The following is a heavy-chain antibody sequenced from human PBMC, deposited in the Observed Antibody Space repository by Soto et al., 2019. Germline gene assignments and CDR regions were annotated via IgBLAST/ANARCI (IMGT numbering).Heavy chain of an antibody. CDR1: GFTFSSYA. V-gene: IGHV3-23*01. D-gene: IGHD2-2*01. CDR3: VSLVLGYCSSTSCSIDY. J-gene: IGHJ4*02. Sequence: GGSLRLSCAASGFTFSSYAMSWVRQAPGKGLEWVSAISGSGGSTYYADSVKGRFTISRDNSKNTLYLQMNSLRAEDTAVYYCVSLVLGYCSSTSCSIDYWGQGTLVTVSS. CDR2: ISGSGGST.